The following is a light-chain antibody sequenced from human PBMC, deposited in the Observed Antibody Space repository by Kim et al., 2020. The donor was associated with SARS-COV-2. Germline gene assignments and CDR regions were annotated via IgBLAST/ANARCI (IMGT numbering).Light chain of an antibody. CDR3: MQALQTPPG. Sequence: DIVMTQSPLSLPVTPGEPASISCRSSQSLLHSNGYNYLDWYLQKPGQSPQLLTYLGSNRASGVPDRFSGRGSGTDFTLKISRVEAEDVGVYYCMQALQTPPGFGPGTKVDIK. CDR2: LGS. V-gene: IGKV2-28*01. J-gene: IGKJ3*01. CDR1: QSLLHSNGYNY.